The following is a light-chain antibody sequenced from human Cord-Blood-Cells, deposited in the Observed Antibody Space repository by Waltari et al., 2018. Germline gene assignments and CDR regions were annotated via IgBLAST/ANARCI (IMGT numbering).Light chain of an antibody. CDR1: QSVSSY. V-gene: IGKV3-11*01. Sequence: EIVLTHSPPTLPFSPGKRATLSCRASQSVSSYLAWYQQKPGQAPRLLIYDASNRATGIPARFSGSGSGTDFTLTISSLEPEDFAVYYCQQRSNWPYTFGQGTKLEIK. J-gene: IGKJ2*01. CDR3: QQRSNWPYT. CDR2: DAS.